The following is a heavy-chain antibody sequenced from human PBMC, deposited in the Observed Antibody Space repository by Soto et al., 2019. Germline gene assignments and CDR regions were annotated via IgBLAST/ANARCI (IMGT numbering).Heavy chain of an antibody. J-gene: IGHJ1*01. D-gene: IGHD3-22*01. V-gene: IGHV1-8*01. Sequence: ASVKVSCKASGYTFTSYDINWVRQATGQGLEWMGWMNPNSGNTGYAQKFQGRVTMTRNTSISTAYMELSSLRSEDTAVYYCARAPIPTYYYNSTGYAEYFQHSGQGPLLT. CDR1: GYTFTSYD. CDR2: MNPNSGNT. CDR3: ARAPIPTYYYNSTGYAEYFQH.